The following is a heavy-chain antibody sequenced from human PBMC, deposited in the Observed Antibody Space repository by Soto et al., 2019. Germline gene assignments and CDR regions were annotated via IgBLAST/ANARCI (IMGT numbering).Heavy chain of an antibody. D-gene: IGHD3-3*01. CDR2: ISGSDGKT. V-gene: IGHV3-23*01. CDR3: ARWSYLDY. J-gene: IGHJ4*02. Sequence: GGSLRLSXAASGFSFGSYALSWVRQAPGKGLEWVSTISGSDGKTFYADSVKGRFSISRDTSQSTLYLQMNSLRADDTAMYYCARWSYLDYWGQGTRVTVSS. CDR1: GFSFGSYA.